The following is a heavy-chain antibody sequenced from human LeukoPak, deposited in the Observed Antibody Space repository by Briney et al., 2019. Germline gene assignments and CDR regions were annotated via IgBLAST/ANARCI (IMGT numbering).Heavy chain of an antibody. V-gene: IGHV1-2*02. CDR1: GYTFTAYY. D-gene: IGHD3-9*01. CDR2: INPNSGGT. Sequence: ASVKVSCKASGYTFTAYYIHWVRQAPGQGPEWMGWINPNSGGTHYAQKFQGRVTMTGDTSITTAYMELSRLRSDDTAVYYCARTYSYDIPTAYYLGYWGQGTLVAVSS. CDR3: ARTYSYDIPTAYYLGY. J-gene: IGHJ4*02.